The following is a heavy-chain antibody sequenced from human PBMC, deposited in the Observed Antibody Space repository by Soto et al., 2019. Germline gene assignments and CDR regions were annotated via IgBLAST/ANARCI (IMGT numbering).Heavy chain of an antibody. D-gene: IGHD3-10*01. CDR3: AKDYGSGSYRGGDY. CDR2: ISGSGGST. CDR1: GFTFSSYT. Sequence: PGGSLRLSCAASGFTFSSYTMSRVRQAPGKGLEWVSAISGSGGSTYYADSVMGRFTISRDNSKNTLYLRMNSLRAEDTAVYYCAKDYGSGSYRGGDYWGHGTRVTQSS. V-gene: IGHV3-23*01. J-gene: IGHJ4*01.